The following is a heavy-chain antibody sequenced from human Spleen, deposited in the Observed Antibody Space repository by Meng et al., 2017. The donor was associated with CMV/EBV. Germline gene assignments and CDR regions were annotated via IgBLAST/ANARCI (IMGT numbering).Heavy chain of an antibody. CDR2: ISSSGSTI. Sequence: GGSLRLSCAASGFTFSSYEMNWVRQAPGKGLEWVSYISSSGSTIYYADSAKGRFTTSRDNAENSLYLQMNSLRAEDTAVYYCARLRRGIAVVGTGPFDYWGQGTLVTVSS. CDR3: ARLRRGIAVVGTGPFDY. D-gene: IGHD6-19*01. V-gene: IGHV3-48*03. CDR1: GFTFSSYE. J-gene: IGHJ4*02.